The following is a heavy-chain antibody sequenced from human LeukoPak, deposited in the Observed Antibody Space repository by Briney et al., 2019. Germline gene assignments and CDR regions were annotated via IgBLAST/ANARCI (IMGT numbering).Heavy chain of an antibody. CDR3: QAERISSGYDS. CDR1: GYTFTGYY. CDR2: INPNTGNT. Sequence: RASVKVSCKASGYTFTGYYIHWVRQAPGQGLEWMGWINPNTGNTDYAQKFQGRVTVTYNTSISTADMELSGLTSGDTAVYYCQAERISSGYDSWGQGTLVTVSS. V-gene: IGHV1-2*02. J-gene: IGHJ4*02. D-gene: IGHD3-9*01.